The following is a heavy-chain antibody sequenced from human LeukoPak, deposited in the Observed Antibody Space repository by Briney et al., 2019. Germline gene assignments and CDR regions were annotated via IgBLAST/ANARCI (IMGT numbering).Heavy chain of an antibody. Sequence: RASVKVSCKASGGTFSSYAISWVRQAPGQGLEWMGGIIPIFGTANYAQKFQGRVTITADKSTSTAYMELSSLRSEDTAVYYCARHLRDSSGYYRLPFDTWGQGTMVTVSS. J-gene: IGHJ3*02. CDR3: ARHLRDSSGYYRLPFDT. CDR1: GGTFSSYA. CDR2: IIPIFGTA. D-gene: IGHD3-22*01. V-gene: IGHV1-69*06.